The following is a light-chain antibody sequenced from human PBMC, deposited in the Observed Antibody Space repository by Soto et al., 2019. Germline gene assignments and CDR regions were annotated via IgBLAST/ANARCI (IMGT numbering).Light chain of an antibody. CDR3: QKYSRVIT. Sequence: DIQMTQSPSSLSASVGDRVTITCRASQGISNFLAWYQQKPGKVPKLLISAASTLQSGVPSRFSGSGSGTDFPLTITSLHPEDVATYYCQKYSRVITFGQGTRLEI. CDR1: QGISNF. V-gene: IGKV1-27*01. CDR2: AAS. J-gene: IGKJ5*01.